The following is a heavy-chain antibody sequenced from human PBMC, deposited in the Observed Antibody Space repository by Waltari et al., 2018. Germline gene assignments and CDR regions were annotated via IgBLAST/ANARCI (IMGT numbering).Heavy chain of an antibody. J-gene: IGHJ4*02. CDR2: ISSSSSYI. V-gene: IGHV3-21*01. CDR1: GFTFSSYS. Sequence: EVQLVESGGGLVKPGGSLRLSCAASGFTFSSYSMNWVRQAPGKGLEWVSSISSSSSYIYYADSVKGRFTISRDNAKNSLYRQMNSLRAEDTAVYYCARGGRDGYNFRLSMGDYWGQGTLVTVSS. D-gene: IGHD5-12*01. CDR3: ARGGRDGYNFRLSMGDY.